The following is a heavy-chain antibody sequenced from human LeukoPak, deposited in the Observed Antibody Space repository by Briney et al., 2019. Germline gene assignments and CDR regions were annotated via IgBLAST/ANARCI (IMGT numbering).Heavy chain of an antibody. CDR2: IKSKTDGGTT. Sequence: MSGGSLRLSCAASGFTFSIAWMSWVRQAPGKGLEWVGRIKSKTDGGTTDYAAPVKGRFTISRDDSKNTLYLQMNSLKTEDTAVYYCTTETPYYYDSRDYYFDYWGQGTLVTVSS. D-gene: IGHD3-22*01. V-gene: IGHV3-15*01. CDR3: TTETPYYYDSRDYYFDY. CDR1: GFTFSIAW. J-gene: IGHJ4*02.